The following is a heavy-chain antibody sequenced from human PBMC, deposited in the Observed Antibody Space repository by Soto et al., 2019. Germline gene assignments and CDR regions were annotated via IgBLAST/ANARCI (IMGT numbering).Heavy chain of an antibody. V-gene: IGHV1-69*13. CDR3: ARGYSSGWYEFDY. CDR1: GGTFSSYA. Sequence: SVKVCCKASGGTFSSYAISWVRQAPGQGLEWMGGIIPIFGTANYAQKFQGRVTITADESTSTAYMELSSLRSEDTAVYYCARGYSSGWYEFDYWGQGTLVTVSS. D-gene: IGHD6-19*01. CDR2: IIPIFGTA. J-gene: IGHJ4*02.